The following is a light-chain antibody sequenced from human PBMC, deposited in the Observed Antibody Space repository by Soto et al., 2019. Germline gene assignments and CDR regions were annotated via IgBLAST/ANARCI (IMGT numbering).Light chain of an antibody. Sequence: QSVLTQPPSASGTPGQRVTISCSGSSSNIGSNTVYWYQQLPGTAPKLLIYSNNQRPSGVPDRFSGSKSGTSASPAISGLESEDEADYYCAAWDDSLNGHYVFGTGTKVTVL. J-gene: IGLJ1*01. CDR3: AAWDDSLNGHYV. CDR2: SNN. CDR1: SSNIGSNT. V-gene: IGLV1-44*01.